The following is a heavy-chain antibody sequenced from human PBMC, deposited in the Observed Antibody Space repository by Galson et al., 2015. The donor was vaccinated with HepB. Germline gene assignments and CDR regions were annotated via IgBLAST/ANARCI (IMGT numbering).Heavy chain of an antibody. CDR2: ISYDGSNK. J-gene: IGHJ5*02. V-gene: IGHV3-30-3*01. Sequence: SLRLSCTASGFTFSSYAMHWVRQAPRKGLEWVAVISYDGSNKYYADSVKGRFTISRDNSKSTLYLQMNSLRAEDTAVYYSARDRQPWELPPAGWFDPWGQGTLVTVSS. D-gene: IGHD1-26*01. CDR3: ARDRQPWELPPAGWFDP. CDR1: GFTFSSYA.